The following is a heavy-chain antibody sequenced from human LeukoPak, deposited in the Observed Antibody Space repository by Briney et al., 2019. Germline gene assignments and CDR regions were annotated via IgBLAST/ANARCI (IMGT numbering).Heavy chain of an antibody. CDR2: MNPNSGNT. D-gene: IGHD3-10*01. CDR3: ARDPHTILLWFGGGEFDY. J-gene: IGHJ4*02. V-gene: IGHV1-8*01. CDR1: GYTFTSYD. Sequence: ASVKVSCKASGYTFTSYDINWVRQATGQGLEWMGWMNPNSGNTGYAQKLQGRVTMTTDTSTSTAYMELRSLRSDDTAVYYCARDPHTILLWFGGGEFDYWGQGTLVTVSS.